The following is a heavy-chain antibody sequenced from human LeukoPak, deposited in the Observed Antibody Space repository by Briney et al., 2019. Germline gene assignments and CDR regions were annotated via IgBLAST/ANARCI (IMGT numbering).Heavy chain of an antibody. CDR3: AMDTYGPDDY. D-gene: IGHD2/OR15-2a*01. Sequence: GGSLRLSCAASGFTFSSYWMSWVRQAPGKGLEWVANIKQDGSEKYYVDSVEGRFTISRDNTKNSVYLQMNSLRGEDAGVYYCAMDTYGPDDYWGQGTLVTVSS. CDR1: GFTFSSYW. CDR2: IKQDGSEK. J-gene: IGHJ4*02. V-gene: IGHV3-7*04.